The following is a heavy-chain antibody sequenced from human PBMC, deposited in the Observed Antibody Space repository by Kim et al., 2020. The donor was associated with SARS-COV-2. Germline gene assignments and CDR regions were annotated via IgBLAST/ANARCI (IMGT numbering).Heavy chain of an antibody. CDR1: GGSLRGYF. D-gene: IGHD3-10*01. CDR2: IDRSGRT. J-gene: IGHJ4*01. Sequence: SETLSLTCAVSGGSLRGYFWSWIRQSPGKGLEWIGEIDRSGRTNYSPSLKSRVIISVNTSTSKDQFSLKVNSVTASDTATYYCARARNYMVRGVQRYFFFDYWGQGAQVTVSS. CDR3: ARARNYMVRGVQRYFFFDY. V-gene: IGHV4-34*01.